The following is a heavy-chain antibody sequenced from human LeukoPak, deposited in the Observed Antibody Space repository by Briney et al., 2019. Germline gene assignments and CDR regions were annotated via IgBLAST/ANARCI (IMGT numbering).Heavy chain of an antibody. D-gene: IGHD3-10*01. V-gene: IGHV5-51*01. CDR3: ARQSDVIGAI. Sequence: GESLQISCKASGYTFTHQWIGWGRPKSRSGLEWMGIIYPRDSDTRYSPSFQGHLSISADMSINTPYLEWSRLQASDTSIYYCARQSDVIGAIWGQGTMVTVSS. CDR2: IYPRDSDT. J-gene: IGHJ4*02. CDR1: GYTFTHQW.